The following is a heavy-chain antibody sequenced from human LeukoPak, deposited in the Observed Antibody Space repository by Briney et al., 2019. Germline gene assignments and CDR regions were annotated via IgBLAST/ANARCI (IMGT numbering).Heavy chain of an antibody. J-gene: IGHJ4*02. CDR3: ARGASNWGLRWYYFDY. CDR2: IYSSGST. Sequence: PSETLSLTCTASGGSISSGSYYWSWIRQPAGKGLEWIGRIYSSGSTNYNPSLKSRVTISVDTSKNQFSLKLSSVTAADTAVYYCARGASNWGLRWYYFDYWGQGTLVTVSS. CDR1: GGSISSGSYY. D-gene: IGHD7-27*01. V-gene: IGHV4-61*02.